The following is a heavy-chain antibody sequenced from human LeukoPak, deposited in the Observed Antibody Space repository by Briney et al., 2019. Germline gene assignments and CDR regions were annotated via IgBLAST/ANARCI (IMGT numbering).Heavy chain of an antibody. CDR2: IIPMFGST. CDR3: ARVGRSRGALPNFYYYMDV. D-gene: IGHD1-26*01. Sequence: SVKVSCKASGDIFNSYSVSWVRQAPGQGLEWMGGIIPMFGSTNYAQKFEGRVTITTDQTTTTVYMELTSLTSEDTAVYYCARVGRSRGALPNFYYYMDVWGKGTTVTVSS. V-gene: IGHV1-69*05. CDR1: GDIFNSYS. J-gene: IGHJ6*03.